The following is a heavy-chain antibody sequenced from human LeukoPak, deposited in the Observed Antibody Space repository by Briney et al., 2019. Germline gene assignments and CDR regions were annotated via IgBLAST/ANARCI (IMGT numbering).Heavy chain of an antibody. J-gene: IGHJ3*02. CDR3: ARQDDGSGYYAFDI. CDR2: IYPGDSDS. Sequence: GESLKISCKGPGYTFTSHWIGWVRQMPGKGLEWMGIIYPGDSDSRYSPSFQGQVTFSADKSISTAYLQWSSLKASDTAMYYCARQDDGSGYYAFDIWGQGTMVTVSS. D-gene: IGHD3-22*01. CDR1: GYTFTSHW. V-gene: IGHV5-51*01.